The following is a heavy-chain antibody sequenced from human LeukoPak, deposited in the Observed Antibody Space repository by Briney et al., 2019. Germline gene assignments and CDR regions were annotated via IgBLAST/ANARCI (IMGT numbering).Heavy chain of an antibody. CDR2: ISSGGDTI. J-gene: IGHJ4*02. V-gene: IGHV3-11*01. CDR1: GFSYSDYY. D-gene: IGHD3-9*01. Sequence: GGSLRLSCAASGFSYSDYYMTWIRQSPGKGPEWVSFISSGGDTIYYADSVKGRFIISRDNAKNSLYLQMNSLRAEDTAMYYCARAGYYDVFTGYFDWGQGTLVTVSS. CDR3: ARAGYYDVFTGYFD.